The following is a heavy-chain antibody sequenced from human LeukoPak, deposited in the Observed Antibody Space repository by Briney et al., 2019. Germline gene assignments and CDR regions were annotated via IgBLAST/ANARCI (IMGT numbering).Heavy chain of an antibody. Sequence: GGSLRLSCAASGVTFSSSWMSWVRQAPGKGLEWVSYISSSSSTIYYADSVKGRFTISRDNAKNSLYLQMNSLRAEDTAVYYCARGSDYYGSGSYYNQYFDYWGQGTLVTVSS. D-gene: IGHD3-10*01. CDR1: GVTFSSSW. J-gene: IGHJ4*02. CDR2: ISSSSSTI. V-gene: IGHV3-48*04. CDR3: ARGSDYYGSGSYYNQYFDY.